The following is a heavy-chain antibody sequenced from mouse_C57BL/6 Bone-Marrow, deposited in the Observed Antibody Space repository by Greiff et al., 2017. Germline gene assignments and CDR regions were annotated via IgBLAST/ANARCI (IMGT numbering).Heavy chain of an antibody. V-gene: IGHV2-9-1*01. J-gene: IGHJ1*03. Sequence: VQRVESGPGLVAPSQSLSITCTVSGFSLTSYAISWVRQPPGKGLEWLGVIWTGGGTNYNSALKSRLSISKDNSKSQVFLKMNSLQTDDTARYYCARNYYGSSEWYFDVWGTGTTVTVSS. CDR2: IWTGGGT. CDR1: GFSLTSYA. D-gene: IGHD1-1*01. CDR3: ARNYYGSSEWYFDV.